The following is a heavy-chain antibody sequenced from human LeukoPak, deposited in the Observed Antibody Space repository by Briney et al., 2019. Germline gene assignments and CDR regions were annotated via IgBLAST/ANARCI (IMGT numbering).Heavy chain of an antibody. D-gene: IGHD3-22*01. CDR3: VRAHARGAYDSSGYYMD. CDR2: IIPILGIA. J-gene: IGHJ4*02. CDR1: GGTFSSYA. V-gene: IGHV1-69*04. Sequence: GASVKVSCKASGGTFSSYAISWARQAPGQGLEWMGRIIPILGIANYAQKFQGRVTITADKSTSTAYMELSSLRSEDTAVYYRVRAHARGAYDSSGYYMDWGQGTLVTVSS.